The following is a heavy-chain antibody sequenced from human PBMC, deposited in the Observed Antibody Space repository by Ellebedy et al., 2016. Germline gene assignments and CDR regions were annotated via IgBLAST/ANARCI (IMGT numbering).Heavy chain of an antibody. CDR1: GFTFSHYG. J-gene: IGHJ4*02. V-gene: IGHV3-33*01. CDR3: ARHGSGSSSIDY. CDR2: IWDDGSHK. D-gene: IGHD6-6*01. Sequence: GGSLRLXXAASGFTFSHYGMHWVRQAPGKGLEWVAVIWDDGSHKYYRDSVKGRFTISRDNSTNTLYLQMNNLRAEDTAVYYCARHGSGSSSIDYWGEGTLVTVSS.